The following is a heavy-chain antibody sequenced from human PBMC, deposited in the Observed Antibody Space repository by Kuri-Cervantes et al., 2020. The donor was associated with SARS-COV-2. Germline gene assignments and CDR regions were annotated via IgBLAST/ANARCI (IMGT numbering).Heavy chain of an antibody. J-gene: IGHJ6*02. CDR1: GGTFSSYA. CDR3: ARAYGGEFYYGMDV. CDR2: ITPIFGTA. Sequence: SVKVSCKASGGTFSSYAISWVRQAPGQGLEWMGGITPIFGTANYAQKFQGRVTITADISTNTVYMELSSLKSADTAVYYCARAYGGEFYYGMDVWGPGTTVTVSS. V-gene: IGHV1-69*06. D-gene: IGHD2-8*01.